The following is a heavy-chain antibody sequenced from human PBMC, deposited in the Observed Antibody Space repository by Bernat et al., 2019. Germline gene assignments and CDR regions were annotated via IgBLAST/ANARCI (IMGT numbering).Heavy chain of an antibody. Sequence: QVQLQESGPGLVKPSETLSLTCTVSGGSFSSYYWSWIRQPPGKGLEWIGYIYYSGSTNYNPSLKSRVTISVDTSKNQFSLKLSSVTAADTAVYYCARRGYSYGSSYWYFDLWGRGTLVTVSS. CDR1: GGSFSSYY. V-gene: IGHV4-59*08. CDR3: ARRGYSYGSSYWYFDL. D-gene: IGHD5-18*01. J-gene: IGHJ2*01. CDR2: IYYSGST.